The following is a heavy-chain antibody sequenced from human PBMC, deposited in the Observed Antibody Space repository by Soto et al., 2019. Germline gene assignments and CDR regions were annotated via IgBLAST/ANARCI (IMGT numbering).Heavy chain of an antibody. Sequence: QLQLQESGSGLVKPSQTLSLTCAVSGGSISSGGYSWSWIRQPPGKGLECIGYIYHSGSTYYNPSLKSRVNISVDRSKNQLSLKLSSVTAADTAVYYCASRPPYYYGSGSYGFDPWGQGTLVTVSS. CDR3: ASRPPYYYGSGSYGFDP. CDR2: IYHSGST. CDR1: GGSISSGGYS. V-gene: IGHV4-30-2*01. D-gene: IGHD3-10*01. J-gene: IGHJ5*02.